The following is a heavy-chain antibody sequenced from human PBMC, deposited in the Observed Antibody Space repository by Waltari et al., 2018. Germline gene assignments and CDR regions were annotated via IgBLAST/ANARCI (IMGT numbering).Heavy chain of an antibody. V-gene: IGHV1-69*09. J-gene: IGHJ6*02. Sequence: QVQLVQSGAEVKKPGSSVKVSCKASGGTFSSYAISWVRQAPGRGLEWMGRIIPILGIANDAQKFQGRVTITGDKATSTAYMELSSLRSEDTAVYYWARDMSAGGPEYYYGMDVWGQGTTVTVSS. CDR2: IIPILGIA. CDR3: ARDMSAGGPEYYYGMDV. CDR1: GGTFSSYA. D-gene: IGHD3-16*01.